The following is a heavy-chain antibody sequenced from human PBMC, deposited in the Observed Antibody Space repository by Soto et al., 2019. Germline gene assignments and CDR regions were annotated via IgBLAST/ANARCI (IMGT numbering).Heavy chain of an antibody. CDR3: ARLETGHYLYYFDY. Sequence: QVQLVQSGAEVKKPGSSVKVSCKASGGPFSSYAISWVRQAPGQGLEWMGGIIPIFGTANYAQKFQGRVTITADESTSTAYMELSSLRSEDTAVYYCARLETGHYLYYFDYWGQGTLVTVSS. J-gene: IGHJ4*02. CDR1: GGPFSSYA. CDR2: IIPIFGTA. D-gene: IGHD1-1*01. V-gene: IGHV1-69*01.